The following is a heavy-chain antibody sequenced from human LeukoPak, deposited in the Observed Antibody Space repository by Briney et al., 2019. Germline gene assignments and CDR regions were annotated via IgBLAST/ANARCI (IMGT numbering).Heavy chain of an antibody. D-gene: IGHD3-10*01. CDR1: GYTFTSSG. J-gene: IGHJ4*02. Sequence: ASVNVSCKASGYTFTSSGISWVRQAPGQRLEWMGWINAGNGNTKYSQKFQGRVTITRDTSASTAYMELSSLRSEDTAVYYCATRAAGGFGEPFDYWGQGTLVTVSS. CDR3: ATRAAGGFGEPFDY. V-gene: IGHV1-3*01. CDR2: INAGNGNT.